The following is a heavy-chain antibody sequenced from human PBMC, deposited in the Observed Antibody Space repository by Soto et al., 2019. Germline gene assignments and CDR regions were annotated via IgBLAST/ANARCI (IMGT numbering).Heavy chain of an antibody. CDR1: GYTLTELS. Sequence: ASVKVSCTVSGYTLTELSMHWVRQAPGKGLEWMGGFDPEDGETIYAQKFQGRVTMTEDTSTDTAYMELSSLRSEDTAVYYCATDRGTTVTTFWFDPWGQGTLVTDSS. CDR2: FDPEDGET. V-gene: IGHV1-24*01. D-gene: IGHD4-17*01. CDR3: ATDRGTTVTTFWFDP. J-gene: IGHJ5*02.